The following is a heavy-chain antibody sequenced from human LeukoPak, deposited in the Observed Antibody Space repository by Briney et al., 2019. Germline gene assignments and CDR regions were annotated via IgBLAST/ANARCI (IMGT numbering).Heavy chain of an antibody. CDR1: GGSINSNSHH. J-gene: IGHJ4*02. CDR3: ARRGDILTDYAFDY. CDR2: IYYSGTT. D-gene: IGHD3-9*01. Sequence: SETLSLTCSVSGGSINSNSHHWDWIRQAPGKGLEWIGNIYYSGTTSYNPSLKSRVAISVDTSKNQFSLRLSSVTAADTAVYYCARRGDILTDYAFDYWGQGTLATVSS. V-gene: IGHV4-39*01.